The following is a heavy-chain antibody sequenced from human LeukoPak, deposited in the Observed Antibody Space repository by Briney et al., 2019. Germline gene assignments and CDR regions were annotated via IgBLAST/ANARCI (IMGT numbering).Heavy chain of an antibody. CDR3: ARAHFLNYYDSSGYYPTYYYYYMDV. CDR1: GFTFSTYE. V-gene: IGHV3-21*01. Sequence: GGSLRLSCAASGFTFSTYEASWVRQAPGKGLEWVASISSSTTYIYYADSLKGRFTISRDNAKNSLYLQMNSLRAEDTAVYYCARAHFLNYYDSSGYYPTYYYYYMDVWGKGTTVTVSS. CDR2: ISSSTTYI. D-gene: IGHD3-22*01. J-gene: IGHJ6*03.